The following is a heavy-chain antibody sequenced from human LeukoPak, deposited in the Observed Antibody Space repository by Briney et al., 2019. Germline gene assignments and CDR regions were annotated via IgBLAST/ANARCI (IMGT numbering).Heavy chain of an antibody. CDR3: ARAYCVGDCTVLHIYFDN. D-gene: IGHD2-21*02. J-gene: IGHJ4*02. V-gene: IGHV4-34*01. CDR2: IYYSGNT. Sequence: SETLSLTCAVYGGSFSGYYWGWIRQPPGKGLEWIGSIYYSGNTDYNPSLKSRVTISVETSKNQFSLKLRSVMAADTAVYYCARAYCVGDCTVLHIYFDNWGQGTLVTVSS. CDR1: GGSFSGYY.